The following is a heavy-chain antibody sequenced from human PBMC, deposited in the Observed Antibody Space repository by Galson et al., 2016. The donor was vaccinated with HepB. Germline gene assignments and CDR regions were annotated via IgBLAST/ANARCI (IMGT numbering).Heavy chain of an antibody. V-gene: IGHV3-30*18. CDR1: GFTFNSFA. CDR2: ISYDGSNE. Sequence: SLRLSCAASGFTFNSFAMHWVRQAPGRGPEWMAVISYDGSNEYYVDSVQGRFSISRDNSKNTVTLQMNSLRPDDTAVYYCAKGGVIRGFRAAAFDIWGQGTTVVVSS. CDR3: AKGGVIRGFRAAAFDI. J-gene: IGHJ3*02. D-gene: IGHD3-10*01.